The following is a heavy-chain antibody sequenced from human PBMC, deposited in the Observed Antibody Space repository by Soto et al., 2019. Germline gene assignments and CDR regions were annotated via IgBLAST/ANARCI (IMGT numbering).Heavy chain of an antibody. D-gene: IGHD3-3*01. CDR1: GFSVSANN. J-gene: IGHJ4*02. CDR3: VRAGFD. V-gene: IGHV3-53*02. Sequence: EVQLVETGGDLIQPGGSLRLSCAASGFSVSANNMNWVRQAPGKGLEWVSIIYGTDTTYYADSVRGRFTVSRDNSKNTVYLQMDSLRSEDTALYHCVRAGFDWGQGTLVTVSS. CDR2: IYGTDTT.